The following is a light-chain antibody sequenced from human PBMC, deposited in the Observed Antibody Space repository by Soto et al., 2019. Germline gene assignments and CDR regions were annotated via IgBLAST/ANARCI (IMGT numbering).Light chain of an antibody. V-gene: IGKV3-20*01. CDR3: QQYGSSLWT. CDR2: GAS. CDR1: QSVSSSY. Sequence: ELVLTQSPGTLSLSPVERATLSCRASQSVSSSYLAWYQQKPGQAPRLLIYGASSRATVIPDRFSGNGSGTDFTLTISRLEPEDFAVYYCQQYGSSLWTFGQGTKVEIK. J-gene: IGKJ1*01.